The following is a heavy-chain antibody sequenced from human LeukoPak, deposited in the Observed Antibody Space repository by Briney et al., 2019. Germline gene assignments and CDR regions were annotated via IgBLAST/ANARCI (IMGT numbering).Heavy chain of an antibody. Sequence: SQTLSLTCAVSGGSISSGGYSWSWIRQPPGKGLEWIGYIYHSGSTYYNPSLKSRVTISVDRSKNQFSLKLSSVTAADTAVYYCARAPWDSSGYAGAFDIWGQGTMVTVSS. V-gene: IGHV4-30-2*01. CDR1: GGSISSGGYS. CDR3: ARAPWDSSGYAGAFDI. D-gene: IGHD3-22*01. J-gene: IGHJ3*02. CDR2: IYHSGST.